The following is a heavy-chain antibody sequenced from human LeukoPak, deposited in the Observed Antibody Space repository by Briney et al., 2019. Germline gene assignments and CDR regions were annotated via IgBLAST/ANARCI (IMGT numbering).Heavy chain of an antibody. V-gene: IGHV4-39*01. CDR2: IYYSGST. D-gene: IGHD3-10*01. J-gene: IGHJ4*02. CDR3: ARLYFGFGSDY. CDR1: GGSTSISSYY. Sequence: PSETLSLTCTVSGGSTSISSYYWGWIRQPPGKGLEWIGSIYYSGSTYYNPSLKSRVTISVDTSKNQFSLKLSSVTAADTAVYYCARLYFGFGSDYWGQGTLVTVSS.